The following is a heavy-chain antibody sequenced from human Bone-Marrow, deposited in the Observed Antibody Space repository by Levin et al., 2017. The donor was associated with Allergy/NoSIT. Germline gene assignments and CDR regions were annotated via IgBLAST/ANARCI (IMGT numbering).Heavy chain of an antibody. D-gene: IGHD6-13*01. V-gene: IGHV3-33*01. Sequence: GGSLRLSCAASGFTFSSYGMHWVRQAPGKGLEWVAVIWFDGSNKYYADSVKGRFTISRDNPKNTLYLQVNSLRAEDTAVYDCARGAADGTYYSYYYMDDWGKGTTVTVSS. CDR1: GFTFSSYG. CDR2: IWFDGSNK. CDR3: ARGAADGTYYSYYYMDD. J-gene: IGHJ6*03.